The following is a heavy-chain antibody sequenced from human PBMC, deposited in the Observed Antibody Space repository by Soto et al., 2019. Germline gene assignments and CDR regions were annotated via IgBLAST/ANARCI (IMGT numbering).Heavy chain of an antibody. CDR2: LGAARDP. Sequence: EVQLVESGGGSVQPGESLRLSCAASGFSFRDYDMHWVRQRKCNGLEWVSALGAARDPYYVGSVKGRFSVSRDNAQNSLFLQMNNLRVDDTAVYFWARDYLGRLPRRADYYYAMDVWGRGTTVTVS. CDR1: GFSFRDYD. J-gene: IGHJ6*02. D-gene: IGHD1-26*01. CDR3: ARDYLGRLPRRADYYYAMDV. V-gene: IGHV3-13*05.